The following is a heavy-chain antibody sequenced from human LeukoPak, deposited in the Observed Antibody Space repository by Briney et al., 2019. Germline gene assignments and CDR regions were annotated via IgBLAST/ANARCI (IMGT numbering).Heavy chain of an antibody. J-gene: IGHJ4*02. CDR1: GFTFSSYS. V-gene: IGHV3-21*01. CDR3: ARDSGYDYAAFNY. Sequence: PGGSLRLSCAASGFTFSSYSMNWVRQAPGKGLDWVTSISSSSSYIYYADSVKGRFTISRDNAKNSLYLQMNSLRAEDTAVYYCARDSGYDYAAFNYWGQGTLATVSS. CDR2: ISSSSSYI. D-gene: IGHD5-12*01.